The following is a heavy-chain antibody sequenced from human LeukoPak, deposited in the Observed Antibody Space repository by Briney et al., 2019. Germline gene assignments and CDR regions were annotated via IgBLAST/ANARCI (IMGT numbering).Heavy chain of an antibody. Sequence: PSETLSLTCAVYGGSFSGYYWSWIRQPPGKGLEWIGEINHSGSTNYNPSLKSRVTISVDTSKNQFSLKLSSVTAADTAVYYCATPVYGSGSYEFNYWGQGTLVTVSS. CDR2: INHSGST. CDR1: GGSFSGYY. CDR3: ATPVYGSGSYEFNY. D-gene: IGHD3-10*01. J-gene: IGHJ4*02. V-gene: IGHV4-34*01.